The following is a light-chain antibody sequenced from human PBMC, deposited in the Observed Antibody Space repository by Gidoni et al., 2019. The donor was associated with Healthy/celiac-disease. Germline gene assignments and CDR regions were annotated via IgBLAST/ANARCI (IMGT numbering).Light chain of an antibody. CDR3: QQYGSSPWT. CDR1: QSVSSSY. Sequence: EIVLTQSPGTLSLSPGERATLSCRASQSVSSSYLAWYQQKPGQAPRLLIYGASSRATGIPERFSGSGSGTDFTLTISRLEPEDIAVYYCQQYGSSPWTFXXXTRVEIK. J-gene: IGKJ1*01. CDR2: GAS. V-gene: IGKV3-20*01.